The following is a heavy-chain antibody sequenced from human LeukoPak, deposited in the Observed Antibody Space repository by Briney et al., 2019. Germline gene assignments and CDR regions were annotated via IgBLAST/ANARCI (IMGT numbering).Heavy chain of an antibody. CDR3: ARVIATYYYDSSGYPDYFDY. Sequence: ASVKVSCKASGYTFTSYGISWVRQAPGQGLEWMGWISAYNGNTNYVQKLQGRVTMTTDTSTSTAYMELRSLRSDDTAVYYCARVIATYYYDSSGYPDYFDYWGQGTLVTVSS. CDR1: GYTFTSYG. V-gene: IGHV1-18*01. D-gene: IGHD3-22*01. CDR2: ISAYNGNT. J-gene: IGHJ4*02.